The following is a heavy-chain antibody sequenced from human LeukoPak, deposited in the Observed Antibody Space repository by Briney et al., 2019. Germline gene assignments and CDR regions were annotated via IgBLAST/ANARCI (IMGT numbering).Heavy chain of an antibody. Sequence: GGSLRLSCAASGFTFSSYAMHWVRQPPGKGLEWVAVISYDGSNKYYADSVKGRFTISRDNSKNTLYLQMNSLRAEDTAVYYCAKAQEWLVVTQFDYWGQGTLVTVSS. D-gene: IGHD3-3*01. J-gene: IGHJ4*02. CDR2: ISYDGSNK. CDR3: AKAQEWLVVTQFDY. V-gene: IGHV3-30*04. CDR1: GFTFSSYA.